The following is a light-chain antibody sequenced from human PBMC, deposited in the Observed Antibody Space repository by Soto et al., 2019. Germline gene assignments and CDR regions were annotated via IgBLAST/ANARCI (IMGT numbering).Light chain of an antibody. Sequence: DIQLTQSPSFLSASVGDRVTITCRASQGISSYLAWYQQKPGKAPKLLIYAASTLQSGVPSRFSGSGSATEFTLTISSLQPEDFATYCCQQLNSYPLTFGGGTKVEIK. J-gene: IGKJ4*01. CDR2: AAS. V-gene: IGKV1-9*01. CDR3: QQLNSYPLT. CDR1: QGISSY.